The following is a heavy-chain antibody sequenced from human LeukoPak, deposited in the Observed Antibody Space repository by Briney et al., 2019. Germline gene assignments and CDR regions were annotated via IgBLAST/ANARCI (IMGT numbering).Heavy chain of an antibody. CDR1: GFTVSSNY. CDR2: ISYDGSNK. Sequence: PGGSLRLSCAASGFTVSSNYMTWVRQAPGKGLEWVAVISYDGSNKYYADSVKGRFTISRDNSKNTLYLQMNSLRAEDTAVYYCASGSIAQPFDYWGQGTLVTVSS. D-gene: IGHD6-6*01. J-gene: IGHJ4*02. V-gene: IGHV3-30-3*01. CDR3: ASGSIAQPFDY.